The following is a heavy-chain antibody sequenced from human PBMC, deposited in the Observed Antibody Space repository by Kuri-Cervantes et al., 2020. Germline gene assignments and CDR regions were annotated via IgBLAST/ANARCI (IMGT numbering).Heavy chain of an antibody. Sequence: GESLKISCAASGLTFRSCGMHWVRQAPGKGLEWVAFIWSDGNNKYYADSVKGRFTISRDNAKNTLYLQMNSLRAEDTAVYYCPRDLILGYSVYDLGYYYMDVWGKGTTVTVSS. CDR3: PRDLILGYSVYDLGYYYMDV. CDR2: IWSDGNNK. V-gene: IGHV3-33*01. CDR1: GLTFRSCG. D-gene: IGHD5/OR15-5a*01. J-gene: IGHJ6*03.